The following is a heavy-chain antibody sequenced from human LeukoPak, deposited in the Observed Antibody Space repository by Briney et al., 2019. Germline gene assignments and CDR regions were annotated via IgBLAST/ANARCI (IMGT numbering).Heavy chain of an antibody. D-gene: IGHD1-26*01. CDR3: ARAKHSSGSYYFDY. CDR1: GYTFTSYG. Sequence: ASVKVSCKASGYTFTSYGISWVRQAPGQGLEWMGWISAYNGNTNYAQKLQGRVTMTTDTSTSTAYMELRSLRSDDTAVYYCARAKHSSGSYYFDYWGQGTLVTVSS. V-gene: IGHV1-18*01. J-gene: IGHJ4*02. CDR2: ISAYNGNT.